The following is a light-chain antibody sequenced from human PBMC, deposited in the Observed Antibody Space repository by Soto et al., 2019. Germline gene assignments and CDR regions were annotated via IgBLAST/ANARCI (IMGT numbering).Light chain of an antibody. J-gene: IGLJ2*01. V-gene: IGLV2-23*01. CDR3: CSYAGSYTLV. CDR1: SSDVGSYDL. CDR2: EDT. Sequence: QSALTQPASVSGSPGQSITISCTGTSSDVGSYDLVSWLQQHPGKAPKLMIFEDTKRPSGVSNRFSGSKSGNTASLTISGLQAEDEADYYCCSYAGSYTLVFGGGTKLTV.